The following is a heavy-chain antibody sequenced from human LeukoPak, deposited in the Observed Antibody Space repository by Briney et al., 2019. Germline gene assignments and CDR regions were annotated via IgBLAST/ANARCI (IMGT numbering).Heavy chain of an antibody. CDR1: GLTFSNGW. D-gene: IGHD1-26*01. V-gene: IGHV3-15*01. J-gene: IGHJ4*02. CDR2: FKSKTDGGTI. Sequence: PGGSLRLFCAASGLTFSNGWMSWVRQAPGKGLEWVGRFKSKTDGGTIEYAAPVKGRFPISRDDAKNTLFLQINSLKTEDTAVYYCITNGGSSWRGYWGQGTLVTVSS. CDR3: ITNGGSSWRGY.